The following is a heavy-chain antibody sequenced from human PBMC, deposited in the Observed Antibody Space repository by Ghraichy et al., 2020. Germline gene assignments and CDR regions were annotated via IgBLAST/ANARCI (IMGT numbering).Heavy chain of an antibody. Sequence: GGSLRLSCAASGFTFDDYAMHWVRQAPGKGLEWVSGISWNSGSIGYADSVKGRFTISRDNAKNSLYLQMNSLRAEDTALYYCAKVQGAAAGTIGYFDYWGQGTLVTVSS. J-gene: IGHJ4*02. D-gene: IGHD6-13*01. V-gene: IGHV3-9*01. CDR3: AKVQGAAAGTIGYFDY. CDR1: GFTFDDYA. CDR2: ISWNSGSI.